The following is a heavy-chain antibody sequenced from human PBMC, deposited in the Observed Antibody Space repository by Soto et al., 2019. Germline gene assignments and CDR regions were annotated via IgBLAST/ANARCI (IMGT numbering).Heavy chain of an antibody. CDR2: IIPIFGTA. V-gene: IGHV1-69*13. CDR3: AREAGLLPDAFDI. CDR1: GGTFSSYA. Sequence: WASVKVSCKASGGTFSSYAISWVRQAPGQGLEWMGGIIPIFGTANYAQKFQGRVTITADESTSTAYMELSSLRSEDTAVYYCAREAGLLPDAFDIWGQGTMVTVSS. D-gene: IGHD2-15*01. J-gene: IGHJ3*02.